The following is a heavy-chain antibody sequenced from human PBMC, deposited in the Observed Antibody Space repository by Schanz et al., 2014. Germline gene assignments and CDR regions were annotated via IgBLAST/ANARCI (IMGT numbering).Heavy chain of an antibody. CDR1: GFTFSSYG. J-gene: IGHJ4*02. CDR2: ILYDGSNK. Sequence: QVQLVESGGGVVQPGRFLRLSCAASGFTFSSYGMHWVRQAPGKGLEWVAVILYDGSNKYYADSVKGRFTISRDNSKNTLYLQMNSLRVEDTALYYCAREYSSYGTVYYWGQGTLVTVSS. D-gene: IGHD5-12*01. CDR3: AREYSSYGTVYY. V-gene: IGHV3-30*03.